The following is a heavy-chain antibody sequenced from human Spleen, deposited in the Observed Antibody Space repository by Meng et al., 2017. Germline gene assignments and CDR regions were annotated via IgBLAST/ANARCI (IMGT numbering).Heavy chain of an antibody. D-gene: IGHD6-13*01. J-gene: IGHJ4*02. V-gene: IGHV1-2*06. CDR1: GYHLTGYY. Sequence: QVYVVECWHEVKDPGASVKVLCKVFGYHLTGYYMQWVRQAPGQGLEWMGRINQNSGGTNYAQKFQGRVTMTRDTSISTAYMELSRLRSDDTAVYYCASASVYSSSWYEGEHYFDYWGQGTLVTVSS. CDR2: INQNSGGT. CDR3: ASASVYSSSWYEGEHYFDY.